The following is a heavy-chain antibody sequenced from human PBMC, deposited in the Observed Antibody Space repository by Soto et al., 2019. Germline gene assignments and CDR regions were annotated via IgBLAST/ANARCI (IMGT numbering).Heavy chain of an antibody. D-gene: IGHD2-21*02. CDR2: ISGSGGST. V-gene: IGHV3-23*01. J-gene: IGHJ4*02. Sequence: EVQLLESGGGLVQPGGSLRLSCAASGFTFSSYAMSWVRQAPGKGLEWVSAISGSGGSTYYADSVKGRFTISRDNSKNTLYLQMNSLRAEDTDVYYCAKAVVVTDDVDYWGQGTLVTVSS. CDR3: AKAVVVTDDVDY. CDR1: GFTFSSYA.